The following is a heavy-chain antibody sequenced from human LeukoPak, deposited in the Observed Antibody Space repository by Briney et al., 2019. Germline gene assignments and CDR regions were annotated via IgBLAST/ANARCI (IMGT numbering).Heavy chain of an antibody. J-gene: IGHJ4*02. CDR3: ARDSPCSGCDLGGFDY. D-gene: IGHD5-12*01. CDR1: GYAFTGYF. CDR2: INANSGGT. V-gene: IGHV1-2*02. Sequence: ASVKVSCKASGYAFTGYFMHWVRQAPGQGLEWMGWINANSGGTNYAQKFQGRVTMTRDTSISTVYMELSRLRSGDTAVYYCARDSPCSGCDLGGFDYWGQGTLVTVSS.